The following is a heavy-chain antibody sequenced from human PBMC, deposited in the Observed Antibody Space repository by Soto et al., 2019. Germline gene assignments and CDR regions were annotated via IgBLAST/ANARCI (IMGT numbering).Heavy chain of an antibody. CDR3: ARGWLPTSPYYFDY. V-gene: IGHV4-59*01. J-gene: IGHJ4*02. CDR1: GGSIRNYY. D-gene: IGHD5-12*01. CDR2: IYYSGST. Sequence: PSETLSLTCTVSGGSIRNYYWSWIRQPPGKGLEWIGYIYYSGSTIYNPSLKSRVTISTDTSKNQVSLKLSSVTAADTAVYYCARGWLPTSPYYFDYWGQGTLVTVSS.